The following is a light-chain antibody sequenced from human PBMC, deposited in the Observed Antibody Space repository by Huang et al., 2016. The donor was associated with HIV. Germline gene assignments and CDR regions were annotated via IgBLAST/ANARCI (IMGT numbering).Light chain of an antibody. CDR2: DAS. Sequence: EIVLTQSPATLSLSPGERATLSGRASQSVSSYLAWYQQKPGQAPRLLIYDASNRATGISARFSGSGSGTDFTLTISSLEPEDFAVYYCQQRSNWPGITFGPGTKVDIK. CDR3: QQRSNWPGIT. CDR1: QSVSSY. J-gene: IGKJ3*01. V-gene: IGKV3-11*01.